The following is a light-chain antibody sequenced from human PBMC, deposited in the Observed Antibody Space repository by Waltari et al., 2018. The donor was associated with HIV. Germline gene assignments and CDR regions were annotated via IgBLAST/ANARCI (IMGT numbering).Light chain of an antibody. J-gene: IGKJ2*01. Sequence: DIQMTQSPSPLSASVGETVVISCRASQSITYFLNWYQLKPGKAPALLISGASSLQSGVPSRFVGSGSGTDFTLSIKNLQPGDFATYFCQQSDSFPYTFGPGTKLDI. CDR1: QSITYF. V-gene: IGKV1-39*01. CDR2: GAS. CDR3: QQSDSFPYT.